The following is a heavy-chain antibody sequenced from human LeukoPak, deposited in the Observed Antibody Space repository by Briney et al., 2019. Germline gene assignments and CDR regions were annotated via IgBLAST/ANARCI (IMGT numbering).Heavy chain of an antibody. D-gene: IGHD3-9*01. J-gene: IGHJ6*02. CDR2: IYHSGST. CDR1: GGSISSGGYS. Sequence: ASQTLSLTCAVSGGSISSGGYSWSWIRQPPGKGLEWIGYIYHSGSTYYNPSLKSRVTISVDRSKNQFSLKLSSVTAADTAVYYCARVWARNDILTGYYHYYYYYGMDVWGQGTTVTVSS. CDR3: ARVWARNDILTGYYHYYYYYGMDV. V-gene: IGHV4-30-2*01.